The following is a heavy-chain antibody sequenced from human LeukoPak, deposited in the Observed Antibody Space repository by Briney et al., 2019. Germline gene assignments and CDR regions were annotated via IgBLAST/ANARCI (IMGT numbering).Heavy chain of an antibody. CDR2: IYYSGTT. CDR1: GGSISSYY. CDR3: ARHVDTAMVAGAFDI. V-gene: IGHV4-59*08. D-gene: IGHD5-18*01. Sequence: SETLSLTCTVSGGSISSYYWSWIRRPPGKGLEWIGYIYYSGTTNYNPSLKSRVTISVDTSKNQFSLKLNSVTAADTAVYYCARHVDTAMVAGAFDIWGQGTMVTVSS. J-gene: IGHJ3*02.